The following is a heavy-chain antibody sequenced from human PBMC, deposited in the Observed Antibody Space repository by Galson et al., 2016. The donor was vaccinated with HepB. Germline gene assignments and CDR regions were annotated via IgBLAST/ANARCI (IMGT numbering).Heavy chain of an antibody. J-gene: IGHJ4*02. CDR3: AKPFLSSGLYYFDY. V-gene: IGHV3-48*02. CDR1: GFTFSSSA. Sequence: SLRLSCAVSGFTFSSSAMNWVRQAPGKGLEWLSHISGGSSTIYYADSVKGRFTVSRDNAKNSLYLQMNSLRDDDTAVYYCAKPFLSSGLYYFDYWGRGTLVTVSS. CDR2: ISGGSSTI. D-gene: IGHD6-19*01.